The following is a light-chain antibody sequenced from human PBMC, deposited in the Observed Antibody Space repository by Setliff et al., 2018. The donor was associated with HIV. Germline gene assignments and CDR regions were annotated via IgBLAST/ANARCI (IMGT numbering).Light chain of an antibody. CDR2: DVT. J-gene: IGLJ3*02. CDR1: DNDVGNYMW. V-gene: IGLV2-14*03. Sequence: QSALTQPASMSASPGQSVTISCAATDNDVGNYMWDSWYQQCPDKTPKLIIYDVTKRPSGVSGRFSGARSGNTASLTISALQAYDECDYYCCSYTTDSTWVFGAGTKVTVL. CDR3: CSYTTDSTWV.